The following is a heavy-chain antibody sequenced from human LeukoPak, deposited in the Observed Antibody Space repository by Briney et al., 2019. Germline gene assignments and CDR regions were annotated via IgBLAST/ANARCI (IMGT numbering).Heavy chain of an antibody. CDR1: GFTFSSYW. J-gene: IGHJ1*01. Sequence: GGSLRLSCAASGFTFSSYWMTWVRQAPGKGLEWVANIKPDGSVGYYVDSVRGRFIISRDNAGNSLYLQMNSLRVEDTAVYYCAQNLVSAAGDHWGQGTLLIVSS. D-gene: IGHD6-13*01. CDR2: IKPDGSVG. CDR3: AQNLVSAAGDH. V-gene: IGHV3-7*01.